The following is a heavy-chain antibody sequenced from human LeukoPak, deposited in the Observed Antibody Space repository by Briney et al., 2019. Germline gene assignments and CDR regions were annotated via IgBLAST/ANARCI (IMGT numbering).Heavy chain of an antibody. J-gene: IGHJ5*02. CDR1: GFTFSSYA. CDR3: ARASVRGAHKTYNWFDP. V-gene: IGHV3-30*04. D-gene: IGHD3-10*01. CDR2: ISYDGSNK. Sequence: GRSLRLPCAASGFTFSSYAMHWVRQAPGKGLEWVAVISYDGSNKYYADSVKGRFTISRDNSKNTLYLQMNSLRAEDTAVYYCARASVRGAHKTYNWFDPWGQGTLVTVSS.